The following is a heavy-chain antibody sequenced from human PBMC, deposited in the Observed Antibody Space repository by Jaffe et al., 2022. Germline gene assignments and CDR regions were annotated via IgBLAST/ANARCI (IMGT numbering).Heavy chain of an antibody. J-gene: IGHJ3*02. CDR1: GFTFSGYA. CDR3: AKSRGLNSDYATLDAFDI. D-gene: IGHD5-12*01. CDR2: ISGSGAST. Sequence: EVQLLESGGGLVQPGGSLRISCVASGFTFSGYAMNWVRQAPGKGLQWVSTISGSGASTYYADSVTGRFTVSRDNSKNTLYLQMNSLRADDTAVYYCAKSRGLNSDYATLDAFDIWGQGTMVTVSS. V-gene: IGHV3-23*01.